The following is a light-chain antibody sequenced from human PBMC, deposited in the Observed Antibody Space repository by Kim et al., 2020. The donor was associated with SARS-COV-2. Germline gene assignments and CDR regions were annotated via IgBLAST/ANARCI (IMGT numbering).Light chain of an antibody. CDR3: QAWDTRTAV. J-gene: IGLJ2*01. Sequence: SVSPGQTAIITCSGDKLGDRYVCWYQHKPGQSPVVVIYQDNQRPSGIPERFSGSNSGNTATLTISGTQAMDEADYYCQAWDTRTAVFGGGTQLTVL. CDR2: QDN. CDR1: KLGDRY. V-gene: IGLV3-1*01.